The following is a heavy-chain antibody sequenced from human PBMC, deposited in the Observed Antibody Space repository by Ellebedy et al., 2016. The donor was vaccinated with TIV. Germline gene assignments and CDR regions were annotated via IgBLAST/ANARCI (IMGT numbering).Heavy chain of an antibody. V-gene: IGHV5-51*01. CDR2: IYPGDSDT. CDR3: ARPDSSGWFH. CDR1: GYSFTSYW. J-gene: IGHJ4*02. D-gene: IGHD6-19*01. Sequence: GGSLRLSCKGSGYSFTSYWISWVRQMPGKGLEWMGIIYPGDSDTRYSPSFQGQVTISADKSISTAYLQWSSLKASDTAMYYCARPDSSGWFHWGQGTLVTVSS.